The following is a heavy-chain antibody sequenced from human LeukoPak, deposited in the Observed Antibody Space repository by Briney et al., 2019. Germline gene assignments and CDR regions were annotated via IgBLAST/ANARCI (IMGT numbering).Heavy chain of an antibody. CDR1: EFIFSNYW. J-gene: IGHJ4*02. V-gene: IGHV3-7*01. CDR3: ARIRATVAYYFDN. Sequence: PGGSLRLSCTASEFIFSNYWMSWVRQAPGKGLEWVANIKQDGSEKFYVDSVKGRFTISRDNAKNSVYLQMNSLRAEDTAVYYCARIRATVAYYFDNWGQGTLVTVSS. D-gene: IGHD4-23*01. CDR2: IKQDGSEK.